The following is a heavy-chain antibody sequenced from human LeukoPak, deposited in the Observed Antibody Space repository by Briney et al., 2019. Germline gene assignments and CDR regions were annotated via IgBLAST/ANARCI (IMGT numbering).Heavy chain of an antibody. J-gene: IGHJ4*02. CDR2: INAGNGNT. CDR3: ARGRPGTYFDY. CDR1: GYTFTSYA. Sequence: ASVKVSCKASGYTFTSYAIHWVRQAPGQRLEWMGWINAGNGNTHYSQGFQGRVTITRDTSASTVYMELSSLRSEDMAVYYCARGRPGTYFDYWGQGTLVTVSS. V-gene: IGHV1-3*03.